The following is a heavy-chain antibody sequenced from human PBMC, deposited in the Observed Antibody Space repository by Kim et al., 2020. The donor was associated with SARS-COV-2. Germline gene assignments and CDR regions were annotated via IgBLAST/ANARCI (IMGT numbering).Heavy chain of an antibody. CDR3: ASHGGYCSGGSCY. CDR1: GFTFSSYS. Sequence: GGSLRLSCAASGFTFSSYSMNWVRQAPGKGLEWVSSISSSSSYIYYADSVKGRFTISRDNAKNSLYLQMNSLRAEDTAVYYCASHGGYCSGGSCYWGQGTLVTVSS. D-gene: IGHD2-15*01. V-gene: IGHV3-21*01. J-gene: IGHJ4*02. CDR2: ISSSSSYI.